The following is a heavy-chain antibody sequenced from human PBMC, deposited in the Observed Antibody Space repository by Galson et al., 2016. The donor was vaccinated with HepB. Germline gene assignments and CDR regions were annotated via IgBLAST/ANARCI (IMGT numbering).Heavy chain of an antibody. J-gene: IGHJ6*04. D-gene: IGHD2-2*01. CDR3: VQGSTAPAV. CDR2: ISRRGDST. Sequence: SLRLSCAASGSTFRNYGMPWVRQAPGKGLEVVSSISRRGDSTDYADSVKGRFTISRDNSKNTLSLQMNSLTADDTAIYYCVQGSTAPAVWGKGTTVTVSS. V-gene: IGHV3-23*01. CDR1: GSTFRNYG.